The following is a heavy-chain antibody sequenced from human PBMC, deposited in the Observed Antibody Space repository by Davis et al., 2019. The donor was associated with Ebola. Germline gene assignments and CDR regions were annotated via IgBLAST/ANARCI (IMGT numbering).Heavy chain of an antibody. CDR1: GASISSGGYS. Sequence: SETLSLTCAVPGASISSGGYSWSWLRQPPGKGLAWIGYIYHRGSTYYNPSLNSRVTISVDRSKNQFSLKLSSVTAADTAVYYCERGDNPLGGVPFDYWGQGTLVTVSS. D-gene: IGHD3-16*01. CDR2: IYHRGST. V-gene: IGHV4-30-2*01. CDR3: ERGDNPLGGVPFDY. J-gene: IGHJ4*02.